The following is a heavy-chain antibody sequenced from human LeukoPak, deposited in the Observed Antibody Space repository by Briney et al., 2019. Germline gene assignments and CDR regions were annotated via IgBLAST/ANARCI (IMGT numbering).Heavy chain of an antibody. V-gene: IGHV5-51*01. CDR3: ARLIVGSSSTGWFDP. CDR2: IYPGDSDT. D-gene: IGHD6-6*01. J-gene: IGHJ5*02. CDR1: GYTFTSHW. Sequence: PRESLKISCQSSGYTFTSHWIGWVRQMPGKGLQWMGIIYPGDSDTTYSPSFQGQVTISADKSISTAYLQWSSLKASDTAIYYCARLIVGSSSTGWFDPWGQGTLVTVSS.